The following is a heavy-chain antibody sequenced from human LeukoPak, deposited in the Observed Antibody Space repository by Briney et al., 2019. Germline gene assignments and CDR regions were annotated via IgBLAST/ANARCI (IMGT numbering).Heavy chain of an antibody. D-gene: IGHD4-11*01. J-gene: IGHJ6*03. CDR3: ATDNPTVTTDYYYYYMDI. CDR1: GYTFTSYY. Sequence: ASVKVSCKASGYTFTSYYMHWVRQAPGQGLEWMGIINPSGGSTSYAQKFQGRVTMTEDTSTDTAYMELSSLRSEDTAVYYCATDNPTVTTDYYYYYMDIWGKGTTVTVSS. V-gene: IGHV1-46*01. CDR2: INPSGGST.